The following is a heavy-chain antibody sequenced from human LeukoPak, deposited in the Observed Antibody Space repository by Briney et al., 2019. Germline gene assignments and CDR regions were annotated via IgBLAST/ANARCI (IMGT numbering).Heavy chain of an antibody. CDR2: TYHSGST. D-gene: IGHD2-2*01. V-gene: IGHV4-38-2*01. Sequence: SETLSLTRAVSGYSISSGYYWGWIRQPPGKGLEWIGSTYHSGSTYYNPSLKSRVTISVDTSKNQFSLKLSSVTAADTAVYYCARRNIVVVPAAPHYYYYYYMDVWGKGTTVTVSS. CDR3: ARRNIVVVPAAPHYYYYYYMDV. CDR1: GYSISSGYY. J-gene: IGHJ6*03.